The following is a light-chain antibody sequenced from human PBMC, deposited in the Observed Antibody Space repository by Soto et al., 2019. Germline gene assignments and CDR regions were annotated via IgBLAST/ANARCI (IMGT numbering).Light chain of an antibody. CDR1: SSDVGGYNY. V-gene: IGLV2-11*01. CDR2: DVS. Sequence: QSVLTQPRSVSGSPGQSVTISCTGTSSDVGGYNYVSWYQQHPGKAPKLMIYDVSKRPSGVPDRFSGSKSGNTASLTISGLQAEYEADYYSCSYAGSDLYVFGTGTNVTVL. CDR3: CSYAGSDLYV. J-gene: IGLJ1*01.